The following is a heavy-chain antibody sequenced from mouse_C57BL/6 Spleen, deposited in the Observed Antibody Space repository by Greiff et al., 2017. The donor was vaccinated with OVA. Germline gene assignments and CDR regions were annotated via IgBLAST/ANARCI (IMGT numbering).Heavy chain of an antibody. CDR2: IYPGSGST. CDR1: GYTFTSYW. J-gene: IGHJ2*01. CDR3: AREGYYDYDGY. D-gene: IGHD2-4*01. Sequence: QVQLQQPGAELVKPGASVKMSCKASGYTFTSYWITWVKQRPGQGLEWIGDIYPGSGSTNYNEQFKSQATLTVDTSSSTAYMQLSSLTAEDAAVYYSAREGYYDYDGYGGQGTTLTVSS. V-gene: IGHV1-55*01.